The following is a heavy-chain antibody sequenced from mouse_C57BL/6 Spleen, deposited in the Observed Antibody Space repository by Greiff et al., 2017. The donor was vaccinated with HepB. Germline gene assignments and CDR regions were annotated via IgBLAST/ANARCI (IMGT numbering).Heavy chain of an antibody. J-gene: IGHJ4*01. CDR1: GYTFTSYW. CDR3: ARYDYDEDDYAMDY. Sequence: VQLQQPGAELVKPGASVKLSCKASGYTFTSYWMHWVKQRPGQGLEWIGMIHPNSGSTNYNEKFKSKATLTVDKSSSTAYMQLSSLTSEDSAVYYCARYDYDEDDYAMDYWGQGTSVTVSS. V-gene: IGHV1-64*01. CDR2: IHPNSGST. D-gene: IGHD2-4*01.